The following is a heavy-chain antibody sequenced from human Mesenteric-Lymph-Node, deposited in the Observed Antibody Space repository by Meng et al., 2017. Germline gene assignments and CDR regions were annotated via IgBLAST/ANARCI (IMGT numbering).Heavy chain of an antibody. CDR1: GFTFSAYY. CDR3: ARGIGDYALFAH. V-gene: IGHV3-7*01. Sequence: GESLKISCAASGFTFSAYYMSWVRQTPGKGPEWAANINQHGSETYYVDSLRGRFTISRDNAKNSLYLQMNSLRAEDTAIYYCARGIGDYALFAHWGQGTLVTVSS. CDR2: INQHGSET. D-gene: IGHD4-17*01. J-gene: IGHJ4*02.